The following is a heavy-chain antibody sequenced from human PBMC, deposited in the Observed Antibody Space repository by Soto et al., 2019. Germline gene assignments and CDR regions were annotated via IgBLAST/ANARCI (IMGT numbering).Heavy chain of an antibody. V-gene: IGHV3-23*01. D-gene: IGHD2-15*01. J-gene: IGHJ4*02. CDR3: AKSLSAEDRSFGY. Sequence: PGGSLRLSCAASGFSFSSYAMSWVRQAPGKGLEWVSAISGSGGSTYYADSVKGRFTISRDNSKNTLYLQMNSLRAEDTAVYYCAKSLSAEDRSFGYWGQGTLVTVSS. CDR2: ISGSGGST. CDR1: GFSFSSYA.